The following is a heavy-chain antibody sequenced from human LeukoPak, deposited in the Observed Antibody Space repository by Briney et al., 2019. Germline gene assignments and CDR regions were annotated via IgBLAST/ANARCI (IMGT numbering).Heavy chain of an antibody. J-gene: IGHJ5*02. CDR2: ISAFNGNT. V-gene: IGHV1-18*01. CDR1: GYTFTTYG. CDR3: ARDPRFMVRGVIENNWFDP. D-gene: IGHD3-10*01. Sequence: ASVKVSFKASGYTFTTYGISWVRQAPGQGLEWMGWISAFNGNTNYAQNLQGRVTMTTDTPTSTAYMELRSLRSDDTAVYYCARDPRFMVRGVIENNWFDPWGQGTLVTVSS.